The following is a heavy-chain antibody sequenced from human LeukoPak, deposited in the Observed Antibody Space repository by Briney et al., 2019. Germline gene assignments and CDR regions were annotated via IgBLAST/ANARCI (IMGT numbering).Heavy chain of an antibody. CDR1: GYTFTGYY. CDR2: INPNSGGT. V-gene: IGHV1-2*02. Sequence: ASVKVSCKASGYTFTGYYMHWVRQAPGQGLEWMGWINPNSGGTNYAQKSQGRVTMTRDTSISTAYMELSRLRSDDTAVYYCARVGPGLTGDWGVDYWGQGTLVTVSS. CDR3: ARVGPGLTGDWGVDY. D-gene: IGHD7-27*01. J-gene: IGHJ4*02.